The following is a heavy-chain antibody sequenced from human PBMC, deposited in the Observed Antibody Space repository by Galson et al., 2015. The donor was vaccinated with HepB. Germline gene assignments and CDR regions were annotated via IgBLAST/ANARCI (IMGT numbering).Heavy chain of an antibody. Sequence: SLRLSCAASGFTFSSYGMHWVRQAPGRGLEWVAVISYDGSNKYYADSVKGRFTISRDNSKNTLYLQMNSLRAEDTAVYYCAKDLGSTAAGTADYWGQGTLVTVSS. J-gene: IGHJ4*02. V-gene: IGHV3-30*18. CDR2: ISYDGSNK. D-gene: IGHD6-13*01. CDR3: AKDLGSTAAGTADY. CDR1: GFTFSSYG.